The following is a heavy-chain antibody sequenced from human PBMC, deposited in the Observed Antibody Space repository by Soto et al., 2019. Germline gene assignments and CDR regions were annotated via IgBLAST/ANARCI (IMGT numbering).Heavy chain of an antibody. CDR3: ARELDRLFDY. J-gene: IGHJ4*02. CDR1: GFSFSSYA. V-gene: IGHV3-30*04. D-gene: IGHD1-1*01. Sequence: QVKLVESGGGVVQPGRSLRLSCAASGFSFSSYAMHWVRQAPGEGLEWAAVISYDGRNKYYADSVKGRFTISRDNSKNTLYLQMNSLRAEDTAVYYCARELDRLFDYWGQGTLVTVSS. CDR2: ISYDGRNK.